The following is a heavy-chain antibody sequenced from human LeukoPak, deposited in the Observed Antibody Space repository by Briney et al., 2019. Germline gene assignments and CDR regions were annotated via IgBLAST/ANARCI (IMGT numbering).Heavy chain of an antibody. CDR2: ISSSSSYI. CDR1: GFTFSSYS. CDR3: ARGITNIAVGDY. V-gene: IGHV3-21*04. D-gene: IGHD6-19*01. J-gene: IGHJ4*02. Sequence: GGSLRLSCAASGFTFSSYSMSWVRQAPGEGLEWVSSISSSSSYIYYADSVKGRFTISRDNAKNTLFLQMNGLRAEDTAVYYCARGITNIAVGDYWGQGTLVTVSS.